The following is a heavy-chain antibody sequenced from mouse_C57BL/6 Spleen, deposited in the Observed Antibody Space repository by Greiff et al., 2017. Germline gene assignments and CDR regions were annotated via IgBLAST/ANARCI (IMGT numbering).Heavy chain of an antibody. CDR1: GYTFTSYW. CDR3: ARMGGYDYDGDPDV. V-gene: IGHV1-52*01. CDR2: IDPSDSET. D-gene: IGHD2-4*01. J-gene: IGHJ1*03. Sequence: QVHVKQPGAELVRPGSSVKLSCKASGYTFTSYWMHWVKQRPIQGLEWIGNIDPSDSETHYNQKFKDKATLTVDKSSSTAYMQLSSLTSEDSAVYYCARMGGYDYDGDPDVWGTGTTVTVSS.